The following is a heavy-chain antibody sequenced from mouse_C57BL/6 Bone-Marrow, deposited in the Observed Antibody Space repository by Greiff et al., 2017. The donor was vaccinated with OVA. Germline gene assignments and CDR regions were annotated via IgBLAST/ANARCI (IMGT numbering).Heavy chain of an antibody. CDR2: SRNKANDYTT. J-gene: IGHJ4*01. V-gene: IGHV7-1*01. CDR1: GFTFSDFY. Sequence: EVKVVESGGGLVQPGRSLRLSCATSGFTFSDFYMEWVRQAPGKGLEWIAASRNKANDYTTEYSASVKGRFIVSRDTSQSILYIQMNALRAEDTAIYYCARGDRMDYWGQGTSVTVSS. CDR3: ARGDRMDY.